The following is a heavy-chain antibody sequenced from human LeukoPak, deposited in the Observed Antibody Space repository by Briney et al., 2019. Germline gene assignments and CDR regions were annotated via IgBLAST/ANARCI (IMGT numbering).Heavy chain of an antibody. CDR3: AKVYSYYYMDV. CDR2: IRYDGSDK. CDR1: GYTFSNYG. Sequence: GGSLRLSCVASGYTFSNYGIQWVRQTPTMGLEWVAFIRYDGSDKYYADTVKGRFTISRDNSKNTGYLQMSSLTPEDAAVYYCAKVYSYYYMDVWGKGATVTVSS. V-gene: IGHV3-30*02. J-gene: IGHJ6*03.